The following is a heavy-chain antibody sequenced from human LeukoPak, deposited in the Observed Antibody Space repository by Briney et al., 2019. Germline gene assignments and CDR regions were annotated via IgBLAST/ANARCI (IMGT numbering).Heavy chain of an antibody. CDR3: ARLKDDVTKLDY. Sequence: QPGGSLRLSCDVSGFTFSMYWMTWVRQAPGKGLEWVASINQGGSRLHYLDSVTGRFIISRDDAQNSLFLQMTRLRVDDTAVYYCARLKDDVTKLDYWGRGTLVSISS. D-gene: IGHD2-8*01. V-gene: IGHV3-7*01. J-gene: IGHJ4*02. CDR1: GFTFSMYW. CDR2: INQGGSRL.